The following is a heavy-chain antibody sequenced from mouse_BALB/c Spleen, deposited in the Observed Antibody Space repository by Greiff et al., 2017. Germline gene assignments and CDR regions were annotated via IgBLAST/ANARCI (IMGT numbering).Heavy chain of an antibody. CDR3: ARGGGGNSWFAY. V-gene: IGHV5-6-5*01. Sequence: EVKLVESGGGLVKPGGSLKLSCAASGFTFSSYAMSWVRQTPEKRLEWVASISSGGSTYYPDSVKGRFTISRDNARNILYLQMSSLRSEDTAMYYCARGGGGNSWFAYWGQGTLVTVSA. CDR1: GFTFSSYA. D-gene: IGHD2-1*01. J-gene: IGHJ3*01. CDR2: ISSGGST.